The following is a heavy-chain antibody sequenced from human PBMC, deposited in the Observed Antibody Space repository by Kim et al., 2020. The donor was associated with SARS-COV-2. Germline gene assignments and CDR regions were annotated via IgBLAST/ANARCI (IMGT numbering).Heavy chain of an antibody. D-gene: IGHD6-6*01. J-gene: IGHJ5*01. CDR2: VFHSGSS. Sequence: SETLSLTCLVSGGSIINGDYSWSWLRQPPGKTLEWIGYVFHSGSSFSNPSLESRVTISVDTSKNQFSLQMTSVTAADSAKYYCARGEFSSSWFDSWGQG. CDR3: ARGEFSSSWFDS. V-gene: IGHV4-30-2*01. CDR1: GGSIINGDYS.